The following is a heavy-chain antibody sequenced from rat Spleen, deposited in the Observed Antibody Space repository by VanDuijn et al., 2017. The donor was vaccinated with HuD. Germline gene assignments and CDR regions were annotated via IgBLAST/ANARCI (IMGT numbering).Heavy chain of an antibody. CDR3: TTRPYYSSLNWFPY. D-gene: IGHD1-2*01. CDR1: GFTFSDYG. J-gene: IGHJ3*01. V-gene: IGHV5-29*01. Sequence: EVQLVESGGGLVQPGRSLRLSCAASGFTFSDYGMAWVRQAPTRGLEWVATISYGDSSGHSSTYYRDSVKGRFTISRDNAKSSLYLQMDSLRSGDTATYYCTTRPYYSSLNWFPYWGQGTLVTVSS. CDR2: ISYGDSSGHSST.